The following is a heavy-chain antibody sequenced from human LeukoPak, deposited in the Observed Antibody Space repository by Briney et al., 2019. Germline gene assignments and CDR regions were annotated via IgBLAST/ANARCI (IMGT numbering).Heavy chain of an antibody. J-gene: IGHJ4*02. V-gene: IGHV3-23*01. CDR1: GFTFSSYA. Sequence: GGSLRLSCAASGFTFSSYAMSWVRQAPGKGLEWVSAISGSGGSTYYADSVKGRFTISRDNSKNTLYLQMNSLGAEDTAVYYCAKEGASETTVTSNFFYWGQGTLVTVSS. CDR2: ISGSGGST. D-gene: IGHD4-17*01. CDR3: AKEGASETTVTSNFFY.